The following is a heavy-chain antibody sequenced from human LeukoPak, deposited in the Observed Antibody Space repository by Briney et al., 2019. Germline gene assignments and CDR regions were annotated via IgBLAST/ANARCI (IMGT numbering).Heavy chain of an antibody. D-gene: IGHD4-23*01. CDR3: AKLVTHFDY. Sequence: PGGSLRLSCAASGSTFSIYAMSWVRQAPGKGLEWVSAISGSGGSTYYADSVKGRFTISRDNSKNTLYMQMNSLRAEDTAVYYCAKLVTHFDYWGQGTLVTVSS. V-gene: IGHV3-23*01. CDR2: ISGSGGST. CDR1: GSTFSIYA. J-gene: IGHJ4*02.